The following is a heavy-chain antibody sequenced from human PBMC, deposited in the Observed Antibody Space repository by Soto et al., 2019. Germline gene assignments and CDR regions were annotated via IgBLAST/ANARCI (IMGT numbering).Heavy chain of an antibody. V-gene: IGHV4-30-2*01. Sequence: SETLSLTCAVSGGSISSGGYSWSWIRQPPGKGLEWIGYIYHSGSTYYNPSLKSRVTISVDRSKNQFSLKLSSVAAADTAVYYCARRRGYRLDYWGQGTLVTVSS. CDR1: GGSISSGGYS. CDR3: ARRRGYRLDY. D-gene: IGHD5-18*01. J-gene: IGHJ4*02. CDR2: IYHSGST.